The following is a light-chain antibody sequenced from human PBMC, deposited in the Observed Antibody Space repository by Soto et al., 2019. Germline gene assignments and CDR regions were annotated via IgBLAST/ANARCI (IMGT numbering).Light chain of an antibody. CDR1: QSLGQDNGSYF. V-gene: IGKV2-28*01. CDR2: LGS. Sequence: DIVMTQSPLSLSVTPGGPASISSRSSQSLGQDNGSYFLNWYLQKPGQSPQLLISLGSSRASGVPDRFSGSASGTDFTLIISRVEAEDVGVYYCMQALQTPLTFGGGTRVEIK. CDR3: MQALQTPLT. J-gene: IGKJ4*01.